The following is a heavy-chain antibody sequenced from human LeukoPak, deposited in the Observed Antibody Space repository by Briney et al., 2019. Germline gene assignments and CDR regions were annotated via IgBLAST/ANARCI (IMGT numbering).Heavy chain of an antibody. CDR1: GGSISITSYY. V-gene: IGHV4-39*07. CDR2: IYKSGST. J-gene: IGHJ4*02. D-gene: IGHD5-18*01. Sequence: SETLSLTCTVSGGSISITSYYWGWIRQPPGKGLEWIGSIYKSGSTYYNPSLKSRVTISVDTSKNQFSLKLSSVTAADTAVYYCASRGYSYGKSFDYWGQGMLVTVSS. CDR3: ASRGYSYGKSFDY.